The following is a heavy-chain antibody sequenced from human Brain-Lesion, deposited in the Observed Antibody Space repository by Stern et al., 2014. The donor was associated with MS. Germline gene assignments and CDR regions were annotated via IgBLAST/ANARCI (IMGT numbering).Heavy chain of an antibody. D-gene: IGHD6-13*01. CDR2: IDPGDSDT. V-gene: IGHV5-51*01. CDR3: ATPAAGGSIDY. CDR1: GYSFTSYW. J-gene: IGHJ4*02. Sequence: VHLVESGAEVKKPGESLKISCKGSGYSFTSYWIGWVRPMPGQALEWMGIIDPGDSDTRYSPSFQGQVTISADKSISAACLQWSSLKASDTAMYYCATPAAGGSIDYWGQGTLVTVSS.